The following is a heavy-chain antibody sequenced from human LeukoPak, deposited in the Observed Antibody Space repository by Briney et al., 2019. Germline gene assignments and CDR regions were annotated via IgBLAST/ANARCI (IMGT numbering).Heavy chain of an antibody. D-gene: IGHD3-22*01. J-gene: IGHJ4*02. CDR2: ISNYSTYI. Sequence: GGPLRLSCAASGFTFSRYNMNWVRQAAGKGLEWVSYISNYSTYIYYADSVKGRFTISRDNAKNSLYLQMNSLRPEDTAVYYCARGAQTTSYYDSSGNFDYWGQGTLVTVSS. CDR3: ARGAQTTSYYDSSGNFDY. CDR1: GFTFSRYN. V-gene: IGHV3-21*01.